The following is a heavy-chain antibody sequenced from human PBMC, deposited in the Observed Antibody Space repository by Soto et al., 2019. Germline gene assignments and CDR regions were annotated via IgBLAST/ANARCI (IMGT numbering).Heavy chain of an antibody. J-gene: IGHJ4*02. CDR1: GFNFYAYA. CDR2: VTDTGGST. Sequence: GGSLRLSCAASGFNFYAYAMTWVRRAPGKGLEWVSAVTDTGGSTYYADSVKGRFTISRDNSKNTMYLQMNSLRAEDTAVYCCARDMTVVTFLFDYWGQGTLVPVSS. V-gene: IGHV3-23*01. D-gene: IGHD2-21*02. CDR3: ARDMTVVTFLFDY.